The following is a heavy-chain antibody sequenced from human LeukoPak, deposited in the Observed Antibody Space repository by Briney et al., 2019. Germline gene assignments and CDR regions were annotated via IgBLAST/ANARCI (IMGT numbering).Heavy chain of an antibody. J-gene: IGHJ5*02. D-gene: IGHD2-15*01. V-gene: IGHV4-31*03. CDR1: GGSISSGGYY. CDR3: ARELGYCSGGSCYGNWFDP. CDR2: IYYSGST. Sequence: SETLSLTCTVSGGSISSGGYYWSWIRQHPGTGLEWIGYIYYSGSTYYNPSLKSRVTISVDTSKNQFSLKLSSVTAADTAVYYCARELGYCSGGSCYGNWFDPWGQGTLVTVSS.